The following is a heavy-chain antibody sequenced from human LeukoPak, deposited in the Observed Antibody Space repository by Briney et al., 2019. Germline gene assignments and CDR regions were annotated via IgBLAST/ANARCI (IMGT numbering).Heavy chain of an antibody. CDR3: AKDRLWFGESRLIPDY. CDR1: GGTFSSYA. V-gene: IGHV1-69*04. D-gene: IGHD3-10*01. CDR2: IIPIPGRA. Sequence: GASVKVSCKASGGTFSSYAISWVRQAPGQGLEWMGRIIPIPGRANYAQKFQGRVTITADKSTSTAYMELSSLRSEDTAVYYCAKDRLWFGESRLIPDYWGQGTLVTVSS. J-gene: IGHJ4*02.